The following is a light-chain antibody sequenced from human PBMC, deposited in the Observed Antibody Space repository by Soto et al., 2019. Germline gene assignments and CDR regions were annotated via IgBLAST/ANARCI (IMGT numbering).Light chain of an antibody. Sequence: QSVLTQPDSVSGSPGQSVTISCTGTNSDVGRYNSVSWYQQLPGKAPKIIISAVRQRPSGVPDRFSGSKSGNTASLTISGLQADDEADYFCFSYTANDNWVFGGGTKLTVL. CDR2: AVR. J-gene: IGLJ3*02. CDR3: FSYTANDNWV. V-gene: IGLV2-11*01. CDR1: NSDVGRYNS.